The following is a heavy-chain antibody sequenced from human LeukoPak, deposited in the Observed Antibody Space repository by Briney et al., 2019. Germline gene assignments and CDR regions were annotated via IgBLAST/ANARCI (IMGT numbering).Heavy chain of an antibody. J-gene: IGHJ6*03. CDR3: ARGLFKGYYMDV. CDR2: INHSGST. CDR1: GGSFSGYY. V-gene: IGHV4-34*01. Sequence: SETLSLTCAVYGGSFSGYYRSWIRQPPGKGLEWIGEINHSGSTNYNPSLKSRVTISVDTSKNQFSLKLSSVTAADTAVYYCARGLFKGYYMDVWGKGTTVTVSS.